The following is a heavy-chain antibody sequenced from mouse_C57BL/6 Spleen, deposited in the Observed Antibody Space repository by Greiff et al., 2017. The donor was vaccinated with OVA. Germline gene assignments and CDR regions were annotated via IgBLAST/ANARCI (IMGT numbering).Heavy chain of an antibody. D-gene: IGHD1-1*01. CDR2: INPYNGDT. V-gene: IGHV1-20*01. J-gene: IGHJ2*01. Sequence: VQLQQSGPELVKPGDSVKISCKASGYSFTGYFMNWVMQSHGKSLEWIGRINPYNGDTFYNQKFKGKATLTVDKSSSTAHMELRSLTSEDSAVYYCARRGNYYGSSYDYWGQGTTLTVSS. CDR1: GYSFTGYF. CDR3: ARRGNYYGSSYDY.